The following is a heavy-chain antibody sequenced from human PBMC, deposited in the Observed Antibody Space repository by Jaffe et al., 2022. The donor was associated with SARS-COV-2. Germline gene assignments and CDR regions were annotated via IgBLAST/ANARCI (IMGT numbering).Heavy chain of an antibody. V-gene: IGHV3-30*04. D-gene: IGHD3-16*01. CDR3: ARDHYVWGSPSPFDY. J-gene: IGHJ4*02. CDR1: GFIFSSYV. Sequence: QVQLVESGGGVVQPGRSLRLSCTASGFIFSSYVIHWVRQAPGKGLEWVAGMSYDENNKYYADSVKGRFTISRDNSENTLYLQMNSLRVEDTAVYYCARDHYVWGSPSPFDYWGQGTLVTVSS. CDR2: MSYDENNK.